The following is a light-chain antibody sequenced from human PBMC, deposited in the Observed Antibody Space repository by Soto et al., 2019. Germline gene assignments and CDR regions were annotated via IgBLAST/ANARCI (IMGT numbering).Light chain of an antibody. Sequence: EIVLTQSPGTLSLSPGERATLSCRASRTVSASYLAWYQQKPGQAPSLLIYGASSRASGFPDRFSGSGSGTDFTLTVSSLQAEDVAVYYCQQYQSLPFTFGPGTKVHIE. CDR3: QQYQSLPFT. CDR2: GAS. CDR1: RTVSASY. J-gene: IGKJ3*01. V-gene: IGKV3-20*01.